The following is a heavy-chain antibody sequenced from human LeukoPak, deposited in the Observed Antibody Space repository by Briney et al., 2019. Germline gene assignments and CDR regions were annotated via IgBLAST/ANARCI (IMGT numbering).Heavy chain of an antibody. J-gene: IGHJ6*02. CDR2: INHSGST. D-gene: IGHD3-10*01. CDR1: GGSFSGYY. V-gene: IGHV4-34*01. Sequence: SETLSLTCAVYGGSFSGYYWSWIRQPPGKGLEWIGEINHSGSTNYNPSLKSRVTISVDTSKNQFSLKLSPVTAADMAVYYCARTTMVRGVIIMVRFAYGMDVWGQGTTVTVSS. CDR3: ARTTMVRGVIIMVRFAYGMDV.